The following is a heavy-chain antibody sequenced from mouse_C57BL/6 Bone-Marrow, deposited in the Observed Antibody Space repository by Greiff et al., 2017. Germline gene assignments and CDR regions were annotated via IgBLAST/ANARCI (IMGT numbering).Heavy chain of an antibody. J-gene: IGHJ4*01. D-gene: IGHD1-1*01. Sequence: VQLQQPGAELVRPGTSVTLSCKASGYTFTSYWMHWVKQRPGQGLEWVGVIDPSDSYTNYNQKFKGKATLTVDTSSSTAYMQLSGLTSEDSAVYYCSYDGRGLGYAMDYWGQGTSVTVSS. V-gene: IGHV1-59*01. CDR1: GYTFTSYW. CDR2: IDPSDSYT. CDR3: SYDGRGLGYAMDY.